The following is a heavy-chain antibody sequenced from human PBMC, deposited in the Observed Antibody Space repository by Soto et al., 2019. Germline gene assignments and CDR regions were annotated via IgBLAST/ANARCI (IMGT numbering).Heavy chain of an antibody. CDR3: ASSLGYSSSWSFDY. D-gene: IGHD6-13*01. CDR2: IIPIFGTA. V-gene: IGHV1-69*01. J-gene: IGHJ4*02. CDR1: GGTFSSYA. Sequence: QVQLVQSGAEVKKPGSSVKVSCKASGGTFSSYAISWVRQALGQGLEWMGGIIPIFGTANYAQKFQGRVTITADESTSTAYMELSSLRSEDTAVYYCASSLGYSSSWSFDYWGQGTLVTVSS.